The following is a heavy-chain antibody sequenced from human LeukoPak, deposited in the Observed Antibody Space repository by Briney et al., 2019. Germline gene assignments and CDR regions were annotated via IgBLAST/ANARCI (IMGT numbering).Heavy chain of an antibody. CDR3: ARDLSRGIVVEPVAMSPWFDP. CDR1: GDTFSSYA. CDR2: IIPIFGIP. V-gene: IGHV1-69*04. J-gene: IGHJ5*02. Sequence: SVNVSCKPSGDTFSSYATGWVRQAPGEGLGWMGRIIPIFGIPNYAQKFQGEVTITADKSTRTTHKQLSSLRSEDTAVYYCARDLSRGIVVEPVAMSPWFDPWGQGTLVTVSS. D-gene: IGHD2-2*01.